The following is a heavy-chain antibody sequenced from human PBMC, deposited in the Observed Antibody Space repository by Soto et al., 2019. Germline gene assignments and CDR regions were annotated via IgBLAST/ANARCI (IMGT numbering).Heavy chain of an antibody. CDR2: IKKKSKGGTK. CDR3: RPEGVD. J-gene: IGHJ4*02. V-gene: IGHV3-15*01. CDR1: GFTFSDAW. Sequence: GGSLRLSCAASGFTFSDAWMSWVRQAPGKGLEWVGHIKKKSKGGTKDKQAPGKGRLTNSKNDTKNKVYLQRASLKTEETAVYYCRPEGVDWGEGTLVTVPS. D-gene: IGHD2-15*01.